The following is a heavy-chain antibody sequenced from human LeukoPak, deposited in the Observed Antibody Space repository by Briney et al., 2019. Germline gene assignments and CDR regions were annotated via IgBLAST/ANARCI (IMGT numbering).Heavy chain of an antibody. J-gene: IGHJ4*02. V-gene: IGHV3-48*03. CDR1: GFTFSSYE. CDR3: ARDAGRWALDY. D-gene: IGHD3-10*01. Sequence: GGSLRLSCAASGFTFSSYEMNWVRQAPGKGLEWVSYISSGGHAVYYADSVRGRFTISRDNANNSLYLQIKSLRAEDTAVYYCARDAGRWALDYWGQGALVTVSS. CDR2: ISSGGHAV.